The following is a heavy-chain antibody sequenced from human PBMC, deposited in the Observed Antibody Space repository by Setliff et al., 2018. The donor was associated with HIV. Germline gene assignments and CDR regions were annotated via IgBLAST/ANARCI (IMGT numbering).Heavy chain of an antibody. CDR1: GYSLTDFY. D-gene: IGHD3-3*01. V-gene: IGHV1-2*02. CDR3: AGVSSQFSEWRKDYFEY. J-gene: IGHJ4*02. Sequence: GASVVSCKASGYSLTDFYIHWVRQAPGQGLEWMGWITPNSGGTEYAGKFQGRVTLTRDTSINTAYMEVTRLTSDDTAVYYCAGVSSQFSEWRKDYFEYWGRGSLVTVSS. CDR2: ITPNSGGT.